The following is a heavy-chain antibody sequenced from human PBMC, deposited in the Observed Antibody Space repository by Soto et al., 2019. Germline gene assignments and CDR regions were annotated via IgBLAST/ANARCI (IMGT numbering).Heavy chain of an antibody. CDR1: GFSFSDYY. D-gene: IGHD6-19*01. CDR3: ARLAVAGTHYFDN. Sequence: QVQLVESGGGLVKPGGSLRLSCAASGFSFSDYYMSWIRQAPGKGLECVSYITHSDSIIHYADSVKGRFTISRDNTKNSLYLQMNSLRAEDTAVYYCARLAVAGTHYFDNWGQGTLVTVSS. V-gene: IGHV3-11*01. CDR2: ITHSDSII. J-gene: IGHJ4*02.